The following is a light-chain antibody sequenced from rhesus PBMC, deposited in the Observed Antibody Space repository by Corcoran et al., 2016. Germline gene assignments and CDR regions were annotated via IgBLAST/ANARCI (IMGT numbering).Light chain of an antibody. CDR1: SIDVGGYDY. CDR2: EVS. CDR3: SSYAGSSTYI. J-gene: IGLJ1*01. Sequence: QAALTQPPSVSGSPGQSVTISGPGTSIDVGGYDYVSWYQQHPGTAPKIMIYEVSKRPSGVSDRFSGSKSGNTASLTISRLPAEDEADYHCSSYAGSSTYIFGTGTRLTV. V-gene: IGLV2-23*01.